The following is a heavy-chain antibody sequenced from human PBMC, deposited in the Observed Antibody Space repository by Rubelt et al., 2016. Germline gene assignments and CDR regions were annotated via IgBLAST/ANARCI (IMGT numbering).Heavy chain of an antibody. CDR3: ARFALPAVTTAYYYYALDV. CDR1: GYPFATYA. J-gene: IGHJ6*02. D-gene: IGHD4-17*01. V-gene: IGHV1-3*01. CDR2: IDAGNGDT. Sequence: QVQLVQSGAEVKRPGASVKVSCKASGYPFATYAMNWVRQAPGQRLEWMGWIDAGNGDTTYSINLPGRATVTRATSARTAYMELSSLRSEDSAVYYCARFALPAVTTAYYYYALDVWGQGTTVTVSS.